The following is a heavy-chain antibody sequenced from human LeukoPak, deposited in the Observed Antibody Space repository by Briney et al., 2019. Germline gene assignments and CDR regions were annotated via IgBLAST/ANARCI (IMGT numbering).Heavy chain of an antibody. Sequence: ASVKVSCKASGYTFTSYDINWVRQATGQGLEWMGWMNPNSGNTGYAQKFQDRVTMTRNTSISTAYMELSSLRSDDTAVYYCAIGIAAGGTFDYWGQGTLVTVSS. V-gene: IGHV1-8*01. D-gene: IGHD6-13*01. CDR3: AIGIAAGGTFDY. CDR2: MNPNSGNT. J-gene: IGHJ4*02. CDR1: GYTFTSYD.